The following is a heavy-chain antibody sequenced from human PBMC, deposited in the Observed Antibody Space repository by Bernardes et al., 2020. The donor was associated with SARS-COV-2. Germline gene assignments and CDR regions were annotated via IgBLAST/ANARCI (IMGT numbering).Heavy chain of an antibody. CDR1: GFTFSNYA. CDR3: ARVVSGPHVGADAFAV. D-gene: IGHD2-21*02. CDR2: VNSAGTT. V-gene: IGHV3-23*01. J-gene: IGHJ3*01. Sequence: GSLRLSCAASGFTFSNYAMSWFRQTPGKGLEWISAVNSAGTTYYADSVRGRFTAARDNSKNTLYLQMSSPRSEDTAVYYCARVVSGPHVGADAFAVWGRGTTVTVSS.